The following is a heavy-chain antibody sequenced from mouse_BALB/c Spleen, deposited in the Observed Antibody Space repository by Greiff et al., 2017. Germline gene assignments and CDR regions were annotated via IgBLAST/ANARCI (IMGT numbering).Heavy chain of an antibody. Sequence: VQLQQSGPELVKPGASVKMSCKASGYTFTDYVISWVKQRTGQGLEWIGEIYPGSGSTYYNEKFKGKATLTADKSSNTAYMQLSSLTSEDSAVYFCAKLTGTLYYFDYWGQGTALTVSS. D-gene: IGHD4-1*01. CDR3: AKLTGTLYYFDY. CDR2: IYPGSGST. J-gene: IGHJ2*01. V-gene: IGHV1-77*01. CDR1: GYTFTDYV.